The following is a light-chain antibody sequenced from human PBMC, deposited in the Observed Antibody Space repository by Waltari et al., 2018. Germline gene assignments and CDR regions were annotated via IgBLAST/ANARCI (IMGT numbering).Light chain of an antibody. Sequence: AIHLTQSPSSLSASVGDRITITCRASPGISTALAWYQQKPGESPKFLIYAASSLQSGVPSRFSGSASGTDFTLTITSLQPEDFATYYCQQLHSYPITFGQGTRLEIK. V-gene: IGKV1-13*02. CDR3: QQLHSYPIT. CDR2: AAS. CDR1: PGISTA. J-gene: IGKJ5*01.